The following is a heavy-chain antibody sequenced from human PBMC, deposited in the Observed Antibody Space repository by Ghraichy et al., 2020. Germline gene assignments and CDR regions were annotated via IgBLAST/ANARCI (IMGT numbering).Heavy chain of an antibody. Sequence: LNISCAASGFTLSSYWMNWVRQAPGKGLEWVANIKQDGSEKNYVDSVKGRFTISRDNAKNSLYLQMNNLRVEDTAVYYCGSPSWYKEEPFDIWGQGTMVTVSS. D-gene: IGHD1-14*01. V-gene: IGHV3-7*01. CDR3: GSPSWYKEEPFDI. CDR1: GFTLSSYW. J-gene: IGHJ3*02. CDR2: IKQDGSEK.